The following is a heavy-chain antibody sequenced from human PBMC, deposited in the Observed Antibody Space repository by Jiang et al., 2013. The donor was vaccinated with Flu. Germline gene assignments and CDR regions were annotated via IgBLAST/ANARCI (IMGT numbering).Heavy chain of an antibody. CDR3: ARLTSYDSSGPIGLFEDY. CDR2: IDPSDSYT. V-gene: IGHV5-10-1*01. CDR1: GYSFTSYW. Sequence: GAEVKKPGESLRISCKGSGYSFTSYWISWVRQMPGKGLEWMGRIDPSDSYTNYSPSFQGHVTISADKSISTAYLQWSSLKASDTAMYYCARLTSYDSSGPIGLFEDYWGQGNPGHRLL. D-gene: IGHD3-22*01. J-gene: IGHJ4*02.